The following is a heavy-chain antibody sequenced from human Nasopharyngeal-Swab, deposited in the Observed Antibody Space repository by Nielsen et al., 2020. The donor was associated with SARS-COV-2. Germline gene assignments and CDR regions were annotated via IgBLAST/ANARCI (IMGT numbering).Heavy chain of an antibody. CDR1: GYSLTNYW. J-gene: IGHJ6*02. D-gene: IGHD6-6*01. Sequence: GGSLRLSCKGSGYSLTNYWIAWVRQMPGKGLEWIGTIHPGDSDTRYSPSFQGQVTISADKSISTTYLQWYSLKASDTAMYYCARHWAASSSGHYYGMDVWGQGTTVTVSS. V-gene: IGHV5-51*01. CDR2: IHPGDSDT. CDR3: ARHWAASSSGHYYGMDV.